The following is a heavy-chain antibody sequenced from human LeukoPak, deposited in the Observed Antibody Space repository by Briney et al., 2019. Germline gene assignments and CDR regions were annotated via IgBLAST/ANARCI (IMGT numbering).Heavy chain of an antibody. Sequence: GASVKVSCKASGYTFTSYDINWVRQATGQGLEWMGWMNPNSGNTGYAQKFQGRVTMTRNTSISTAYMELSSLRSEDTAVYYCATDPREGTGYSSSWYLDWGQGTLVTVSS. J-gene: IGHJ4*02. CDR2: MNPNSGNT. D-gene: IGHD6-13*01. CDR1: GYTFTSYD. V-gene: IGHV1-8*01. CDR3: ATDPREGTGYSSSWYLD.